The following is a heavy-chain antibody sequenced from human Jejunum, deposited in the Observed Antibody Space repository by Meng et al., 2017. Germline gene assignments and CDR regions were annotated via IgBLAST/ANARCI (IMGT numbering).Heavy chain of an antibody. D-gene: IGHD3-16*01. V-gene: IGHV3-74*01. CDR3: ASDRITD. J-gene: IGHJ1*01. CDR2: VSTDGTIT. Sequence: VQLVESGGGIVQPGGSLRLSCAVSGFTFSSHWMHWVRQAPGKGLVWLSRVSTDGTITNYADSVKGRFTISRDNAKDTVFLEMNSLRVEDTAVYYCASDRITDWGQGTLVTVSS. CDR1: GFTFSSHW.